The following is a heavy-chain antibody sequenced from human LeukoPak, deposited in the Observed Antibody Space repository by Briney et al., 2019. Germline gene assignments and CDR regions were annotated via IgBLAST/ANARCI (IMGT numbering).Heavy chain of an antibody. CDR2: INDNGRAT. CDR3: VNDVSGSYTFDY. V-gene: IGHV3-64D*09. J-gene: IGHJ4*02. CDR1: GFTFSSSA. D-gene: IGHD1-26*01. Sequence: GGSLRLSCSASGFTFSSSAMHWVRQARAKGLEYVSGINDNGRATHYGDSLKGRFTISRDNSKNTLYLQMSSLTAEDTAVYYCVNDVSGSYTFDYWGQGTLVTVSS.